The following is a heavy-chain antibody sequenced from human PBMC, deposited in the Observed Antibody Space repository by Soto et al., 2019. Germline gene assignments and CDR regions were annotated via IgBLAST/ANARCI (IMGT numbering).Heavy chain of an antibody. V-gene: IGHV4-30-4*01. CDR2: IYYSGST. J-gene: IGHJ6*02. CDR3: ARDGFPLWLRNYYYGMDV. CDR1: AGSISSGDYY. Sequence: PSETLSLTCTVSAGSISSGDYYWSWIRQPPGKGLEWIGYIYYSGSTYYNPSLKSRVTISVDASKNQFSLKLSSVTAADTAVYYCARDGFPLWLRNYYYGMDVWGQGTTVTVSS. D-gene: IGHD5-18*01.